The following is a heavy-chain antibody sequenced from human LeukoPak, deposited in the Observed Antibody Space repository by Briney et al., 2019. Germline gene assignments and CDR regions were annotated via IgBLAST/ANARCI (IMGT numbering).Heavy chain of an antibody. Sequence: GGSLRLSCAASGFTFSSYAMSWVRQAPGEGLEWVSSISDGGGRTHYADSVRGRFTISRDISKNTLYLQMNSLRAEDTAVYYCAKRLDSSDYYSSFDYWGQGTLVTVSS. CDR1: GFTFSSYA. V-gene: IGHV3-23*01. CDR2: ISDGGGRT. J-gene: IGHJ4*02. CDR3: AKRLDSSDYYSSFDY. D-gene: IGHD3-22*01.